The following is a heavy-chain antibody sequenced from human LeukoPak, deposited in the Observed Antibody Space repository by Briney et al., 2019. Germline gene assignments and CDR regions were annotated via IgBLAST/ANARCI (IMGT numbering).Heavy chain of an antibody. D-gene: IGHD2-2*01. CDR2: INPNSGGT. V-gene: IGHV1-2*02. J-gene: IGHJ5*02. CDR1: GYTFTGYY. CDR3: ARDPRYCSSTSCRPWNWFDP. Sequence: ASVKVSCKASGYTFTGYYMHWVRQAPGQGLEWMGWINPNSGGTNYAQKFQGRVTMTRDTSISTAYMELSRLRSDDPAVYYCARDPRYCSSTSCRPWNWFDPWGQGTLVTVSS.